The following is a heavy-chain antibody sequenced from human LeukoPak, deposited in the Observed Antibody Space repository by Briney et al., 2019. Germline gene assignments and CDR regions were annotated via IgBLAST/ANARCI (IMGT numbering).Heavy chain of an antibody. CDR3: ARRSYYYDSSGYYSDAFDI. CDR2: IYYSGST. J-gene: IGHJ3*02. D-gene: IGHD3-22*01. CDR1: GGSISSSSYY. V-gene: IGHV4-39*01. Sequence: PETLSLTCTVSGGSISSSSYYWGWIRQPPGKGLEWIGSIYYSGSTYYNPSLKSRVTISVDTSKNQFSLKLSSVTAADTAVYYCARRSYYYDSSGYYSDAFDIWGQGTMVTVSS.